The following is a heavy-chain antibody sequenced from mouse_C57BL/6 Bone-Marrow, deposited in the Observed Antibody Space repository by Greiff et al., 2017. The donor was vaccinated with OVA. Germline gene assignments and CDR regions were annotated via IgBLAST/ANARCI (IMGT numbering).Heavy chain of an antibody. D-gene: IGHD4-1*01. CDR3: ARRGSAWFAY. Sequence: EVNVVESGGDLVKPGGSLKLSCAASGFTFSSYGMSWVRQTPDKRLEWVATISSGGSYTYYPDSVKGRFTISRDNAKNTLYLQMSSLKSEDTAMYYCARRGSAWFAYWGQGTLVTVSA. V-gene: IGHV5-6*02. J-gene: IGHJ3*01. CDR2: ISSGGSYT. CDR1: GFTFSSYG.